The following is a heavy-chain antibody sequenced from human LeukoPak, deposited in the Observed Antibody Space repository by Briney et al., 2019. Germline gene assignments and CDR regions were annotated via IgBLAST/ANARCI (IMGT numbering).Heavy chain of an antibody. CDR1: GFTFSSYG. J-gene: IGHJ4*02. CDR2: IWYDGSNK. CDR3: AKDRLCVVRATDY. V-gene: IGHV3-33*06. Sequence: PGGSLRLSCAASGFTFSSYGMHWVRQAPGKGLEWVAVIWYDGSNKYYADSVKGRFTISRDNSKNTLYLQMNSLRAEDTAVYYCAKDRLCVVRATDYWGQGTLVTVSS. D-gene: IGHD1-26*01.